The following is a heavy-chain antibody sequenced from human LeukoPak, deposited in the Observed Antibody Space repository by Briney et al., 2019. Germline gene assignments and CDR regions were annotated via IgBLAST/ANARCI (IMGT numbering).Heavy chain of an antibody. Sequence: PGGSLRLSCAASGFTVSSNYMSWVRQAPWKGLEWVLVIYSGGSTYYADSVKGRFTISRDNSKNTLYLQMNSLRAEDTAVYYCARDTRGYSYGNIAYWGQGTLVTVSS. CDR1: GFTVSSNY. D-gene: IGHD5-18*01. V-gene: IGHV3-53*01. CDR3: ARDTRGYSYGNIAY. J-gene: IGHJ4*02. CDR2: IYSGGST.